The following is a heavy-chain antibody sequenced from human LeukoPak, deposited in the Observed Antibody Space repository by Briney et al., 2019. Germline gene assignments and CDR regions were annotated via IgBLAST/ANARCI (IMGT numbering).Heavy chain of an antibody. CDR1: GGTFSSYA. D-gene: IGHD6-13*01. V-gene: IGHV1-69*13. CDR3: ARDGIAAAGTLLNWSDP. CDR2: IIPIFGTA. Sequence: GASVKVSCKASGGTFSSYAISWVRQAPGQGLEWMGGIIPIFGTANYAQKFQGRVTITSDEFTSTAYMELSSLRSEDPAVYYCARDGIAAAGTLLNWSDPWGQGTLVTVSS. J-gene: IGHJ5*02.